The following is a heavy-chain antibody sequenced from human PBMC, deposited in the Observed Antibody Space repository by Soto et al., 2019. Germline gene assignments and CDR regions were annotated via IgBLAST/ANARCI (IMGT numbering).Heavy chain of an antibody. CDR2: LTSTGGT. CDR3: AKDGDLYSGYFDY. Sequence: PGGSLRLSCAASGFIFSTYAMSWVRQAPGKGLEWVSTLTSTGGTYYADSAKGRFPISRDNSKNTLYLQMNNLRAEDTAVYYCAKDGDLYSGYFDYWGHGTLVTVSS. V-gene: IGHV3-23*01. CDR1: GFIFSTYA. D-gene: IGHD3-10*01. J-gene: IGHJ4*01.